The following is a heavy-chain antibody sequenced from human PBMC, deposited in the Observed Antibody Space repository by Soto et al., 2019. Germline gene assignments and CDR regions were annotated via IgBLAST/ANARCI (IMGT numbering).Heavy chain of an antibody. CDR2: ISSSSSTI. V-gene: IGHV3-48*02. J-gene: IGHJ6*02. CDR3: ARDWGSGTTDDYYYYYGMDV. CDR1: GFTFSSYS. Sequence: EVQLVESGGGLVQPGGSLRLSCAASGFTFSSYSMNWVRQAPGKGLEWVSYISSSSSTIYYADSVKGRFTISRDNAKNSLYLQMNSLRDEYTAVYYCARDWGSGTTDDYYYYYGMDVWGQGTTVTVSS. D-gene: IGHD1-1*01.